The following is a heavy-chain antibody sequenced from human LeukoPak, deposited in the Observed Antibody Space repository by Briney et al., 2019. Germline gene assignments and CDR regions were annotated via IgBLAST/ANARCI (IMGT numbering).Heavy chain of an antibody. J-gene: IGHJ4*02. CDR3: VRDPGTSSYYFDS. Sequence: PGGSLRLSRAASGFSFSSYGLHWGRQAPGKGLEWVALIWYDGSKQYSADSVKGRFTISRDNSKNALYLQMNSLRVEDTSLYYCVRDPGTSSYYFDSWGQGTLVTVSS. V-gene: IGHV3-33*01. CDR2: IWYDGSKQ. D-gene: IGHD3-16*01. CDR1: GFSFSSYG.